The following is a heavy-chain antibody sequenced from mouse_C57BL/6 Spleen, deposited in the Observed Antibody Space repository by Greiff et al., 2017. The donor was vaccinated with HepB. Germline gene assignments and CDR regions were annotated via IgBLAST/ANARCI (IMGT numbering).Heavy chain of an antibody. Sequence: QVQLQQPGAELVKPGASVKLSCKASGYTFTSYWMHWVKQRPGQGLEWIGMIHPNSGSTNYNEKFKSKATLTVDKSSSTAYMQLSSLTSEDSAVYYCASGDGYDGYYAMDYWGQGTSVTVSS. D-gene: IGHD2-2*01. CDR1: GYTFTSYW. V-gene: IGHV1-64*01. CDR3: ASGDGYDGYYAMDY. CDR2: IHPNSGST. J-gene: IGHJ4*01.